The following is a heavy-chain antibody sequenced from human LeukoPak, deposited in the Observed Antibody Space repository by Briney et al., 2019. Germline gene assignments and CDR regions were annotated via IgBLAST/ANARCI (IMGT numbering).Heavy chain of an antibody. CDR1: GGSISSYY. J-gene: IGHJ4*02. Sequence: PSETLSLTCTVSGGSISSYYWSWLRQPPGKGLEWIGYIYYSGSTNYNPSLKSRVTISVDTSKNQFSLKLSSVTAADTAVYYCARVDFDWLFDYWGQGTLVTVSS. D-gene: IGHD3-9*01. V-gene: IGHV4-59*01. CDR2: IYYSGST. CDR3: ARVDFDWLFDY.